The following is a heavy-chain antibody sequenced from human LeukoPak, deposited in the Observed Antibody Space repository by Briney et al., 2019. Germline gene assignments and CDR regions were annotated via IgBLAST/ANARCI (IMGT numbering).Heavy chain of an antibody. D-gene: IGHD5-18*01. CDR1: GFTFSSYW. J-gene: IGHJ6*03. V-gene: IGHV3-7*01. Sequence: SGGSLRLSCAASGFTFSSYWMSWVRQAPGKGLEWVANIKQDGSEKYYVDSVNDRFTISRENAKNSLYLQMNSLRAEDTAVYYCAREEYSYGYVYYYMDVWGKGTTVTVSS. CDR3: AREEYSYGYVYYYMDV. CDR2: IKQDGSEK.